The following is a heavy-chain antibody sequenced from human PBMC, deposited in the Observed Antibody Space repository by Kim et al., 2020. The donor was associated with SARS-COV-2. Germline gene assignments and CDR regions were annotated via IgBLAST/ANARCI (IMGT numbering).Heavy chain of an antibody. CDR2: IKQDGSEK. D-gene: IGHD4-17*01. J-gene: IGHJ4*02. V-gene: IGHV3-7*01. CDR3: ARDGLYGDYYFDY. CDR1: GFTFSSYW. Sequence: GGSLRLSCAASGFTFSSYWMSWVRQAPGKGLERVANIKQDGSEKYYVDSVKGRFTISRDNAKNSLYLQMNSLRAEDTAVYYCARDGLYGDYYFDYWGQGTLVTVSS.